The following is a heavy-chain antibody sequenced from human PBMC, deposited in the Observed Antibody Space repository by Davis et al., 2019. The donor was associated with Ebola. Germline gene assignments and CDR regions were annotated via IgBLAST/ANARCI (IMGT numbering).Heavy chain of an antibody. Sequence: GESLKISCAASGFTFSSYAMSWVRQAPGKGLEWVSAISGSGGSTYYADSVKGRFTISRDNSKNTLYLQMNSLRAEDTAVYYCARTGGSKAAYYYGMDVWGQGTTVTVSS. CDR2: ISGSGGST. D-gene: IGHD1-26*01. V-gene: IGHV3-23*01. J-gene: IGHJ6*02. CDR3: ARTGGSKAAYYYGMDV. CDR1: GFTFSSYA.